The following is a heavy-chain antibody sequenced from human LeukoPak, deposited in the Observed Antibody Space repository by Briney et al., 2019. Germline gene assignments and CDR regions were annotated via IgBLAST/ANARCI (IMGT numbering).Heavy chain of an antibody. CDR2: ISGSGLSK. CDR1: GFTFNQYD. Sequence: PGGSLRLSCAAPGFTFNQYDMNWVREAPGKGLEWVSCISGSGLSKYYAESVKGRFTISRDNPKNTVFLQMDSLRADDTAVYYCARVNGNYGFDYWGQGALVTVSS. J-gene: IGHJ4*02. V-gene: IGHV3-23*01. D-gene: IGHD1-7*01. CDR3: ARVNGNYGFDY.